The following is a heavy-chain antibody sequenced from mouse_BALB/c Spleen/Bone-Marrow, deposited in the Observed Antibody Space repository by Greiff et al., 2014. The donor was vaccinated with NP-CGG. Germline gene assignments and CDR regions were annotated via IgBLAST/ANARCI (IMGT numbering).Heavy chain of an antibody. J-gene: IGHJ2*01. Sequence: EVQFQQSGAELVRPGALVKLSCKASGFNIKDYYMHWVKQRPEQGLEWIGWIDPENGNTIYDPRFQGKASITADTSSNTAYLQLSSLTSEDTAVYYCVAYYRYEYYFDYWGQGTTLTVSS. D-gene: IGHD2-14*01. CDR3: VAYYRYEYYFDY. CDR2: IDPENGNT. V-gene: IGHV14-1*02. CDR1: GFNIKDYY.